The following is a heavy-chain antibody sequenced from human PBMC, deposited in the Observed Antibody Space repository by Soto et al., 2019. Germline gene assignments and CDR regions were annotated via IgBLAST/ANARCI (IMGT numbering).Heavy chain of an antibody. D-gene: IGHD1-26*01. CDR2: IKTKTDGETT. V-gene: IGHV3-15*07. J-gene: IGHJ4*02. CDR1: GFTISSAW. Sequence: EVQLVESGGGLVKPGGSLRLSCAASGFTISSAWMNWVRQAPGKGLEWVGRIKTKTDGETTDYAAPVKGRFTISRDEYENTLSLQMNSLRIEDTAVYYCTTGSVEGYWGQGTLVTVSS. CDR3: TTGSVEGY.